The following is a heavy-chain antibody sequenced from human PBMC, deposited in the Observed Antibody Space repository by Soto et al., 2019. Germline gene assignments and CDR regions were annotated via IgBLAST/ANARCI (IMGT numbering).Heavy chain of an antibody. CDR3: ARAVLTGYYRGNWFDP. D-gene: IGHD3-9*01. V-gene: IGHV1-2*02. J-gene: IGHJ5*02. Sequence: GASVKVSCKTSGYTFTDHYIHWVRQAPGQGLEWMGWINTKSGGTNYAQKFQGRVTLTRDTSISTAYLELSRLKSDDTAVFFCARAVLTGYYRGNWFDPWGQGTLVTVSS. CDR2: INTKSGGT. CDR1: GYTFTDHY.